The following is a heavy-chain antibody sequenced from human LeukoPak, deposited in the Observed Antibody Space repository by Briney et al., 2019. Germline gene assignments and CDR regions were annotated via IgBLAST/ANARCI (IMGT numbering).Heavy chain of an antibody. V-gene: IGHV3-7*04. D-gene: IGHD5-24*01. J-gene: IGHJ4*02. CDR1: GFPFSSYW. CDR3: TRVGYIDEGIDY. Sequence: GGSLRLSCVASGFPFSSYWMTWVRQAPGKGLEWVANIKQDGSEKSYVDSVKGRFTISRDNAKNSLYLQMNSLRAEDTAIYYCTRVGYIDEGIDYWGQGTLVTVSS. CDR2: IKQDGSEK.